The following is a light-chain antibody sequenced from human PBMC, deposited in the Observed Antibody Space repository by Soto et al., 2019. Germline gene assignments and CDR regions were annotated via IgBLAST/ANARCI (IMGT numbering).Light chain of an antibody. CDR3: QQANSLPIT. CDR1: QAISSY. CDR2: AAS. Sequence: DIQLTQAPSFLSASAGDRVSITCRASQAISSYLAWYPQKPGRAPKLLIYAASTLQSGVPSRFSGSGSGTEFTLTISSLQPEDFATYYCQQANSLPITFGQGTRLEI. V-gene: IGKV1-9*01. J-gene: IGKJ5*01.